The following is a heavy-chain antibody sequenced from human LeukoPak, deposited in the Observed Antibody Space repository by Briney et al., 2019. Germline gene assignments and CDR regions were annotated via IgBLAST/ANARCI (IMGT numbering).Heavy chain of an antibody. Sequence: GGSLRLSCAASGFTFSSYSMKWARQAPGKGLEWVSFISSSSSYIYYADSVKGRFTISRDNAKNSLYLQMNSLRAEDTAVYYCARGTMFPYYFDYWGQGTLVTVSS. D-gene: IGHD3-10*02. V-gene: IGHV3-21*01. CDR1: GFTFSSYS. J-gene: IGHJ4*02. CDR3: ARGTMFPYYFDY. CDR2: ISSSSSYI.